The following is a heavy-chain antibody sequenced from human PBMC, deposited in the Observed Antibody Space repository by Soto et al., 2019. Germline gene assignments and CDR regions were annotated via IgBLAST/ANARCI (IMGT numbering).Heavy chain of an antibody. V-gene: IGHV3-23*01. CDR1: GFTFSSYA. J-gene: IGHJ6*02. CDR2: ISGSGGST. Sequence: AGGSLRLSCAASGFTFSSYAMSWVRQAPGKGLEWVSAISGSGGSTYYADSVKGRFTISRDNSKNTLYLQMNSLRAEDTAVYYCAKELELPVIYYYYGMDVWGQGTTVTVSS. D-gene: IGHD1-7*01. CDR3: AKELELPVIYYYYGMDV.